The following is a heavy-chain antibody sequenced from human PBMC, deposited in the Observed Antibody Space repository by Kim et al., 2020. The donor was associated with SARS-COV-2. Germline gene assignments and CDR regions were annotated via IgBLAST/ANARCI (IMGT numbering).Heavy chain of an antibody. J-gene: IGHJ4*02. CDR1: GFTFTRYV. CDR2: ISDSGGST. CDR3: AKGRGDGWYYFNY. Sequence: GGSLRLSCAASGFTFTRYVMSWVRQAPGKGLEWVSDISDSGGSTYYADSVKGRFTISRDNSQNTLFLQMNSLRAEDTAVYYCAKGRGDGWYYFNYWGQGTLVTVSS. V-gene: IGHV3-23*01. D-gene: IGHD6-19*01.